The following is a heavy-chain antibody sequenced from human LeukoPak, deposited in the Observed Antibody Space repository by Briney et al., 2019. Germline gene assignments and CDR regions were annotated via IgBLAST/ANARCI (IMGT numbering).Heavy chain of an antibody. Sequence: SVKVSFKASGGTFSIYAISWVRQAPGQGLEWMGGIIPIFGTANYAQKFQGRVTITADKSTSTAYMELSSLRSEDTAVYYCARLSIAVAGTEDYWGQGTLVTVSS. V-gene: IGHV1-69*06. CDR1: GGTFSIYA. D-gene: IGHD6-19*01. CDR3: ARLSIAVAGTEDY. J-gene: IGHJ4*02. CDR2: IIPIFGTA.